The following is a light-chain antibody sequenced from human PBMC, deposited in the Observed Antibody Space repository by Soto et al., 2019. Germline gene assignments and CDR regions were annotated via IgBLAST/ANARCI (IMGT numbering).Light chain of an antibody. CDR1: NSDVGGYNY. Sequence: QSVLTQPASVSGSPGQSITISCTGTNSDVGGYNYVSWYQQHPGKAPKFMIYDVSSRPSGVSDRFSGSKSGNTASLTISGLQAEEEADYYCSSYTTSNTRQIVFGTGTKVTV. J-gene: IGLJ1*01. CDR2: DVS. V-gene: IGLV2-14*01. CDR3: SSYTTSNTRQIV.